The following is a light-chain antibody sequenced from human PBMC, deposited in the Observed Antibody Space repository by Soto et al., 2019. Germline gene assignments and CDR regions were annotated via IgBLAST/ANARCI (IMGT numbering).Light chain of an antibody. V-gene: IGKV3-20*01. Sequence: EIVLTQSPGTLSLSPGERATVSCKTSQSSGSNFLAWYQQKPSQAPRLLIYASSQRATGIPDRFSGSASGADFTLTIDRLEPEDFAVYSCQLYGNSPPFGQGTRLEIK. J-gene: IGKJ5*01. CDR3: QLYGNSPP. CDR2: ASS. CDR1: QSSGSNF.